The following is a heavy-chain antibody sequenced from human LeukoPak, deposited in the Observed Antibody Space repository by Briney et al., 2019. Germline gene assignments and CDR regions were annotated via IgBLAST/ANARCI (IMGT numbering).Heavy chain of an antibody. D-gene: IGHD1-26*01. V-gene: IGHV1-46*01. J-gene: IGHJ5*02. CDR2: INPSGGST. CDR1: GYTFTSYY. CDR3: ARGGVGATTSVWFDP. Sequence: ASVKVSCKASGYTFTSYYIHWVRQAPGQGLECMGIINPSGGSTSYAQKFQGRVTMTRDMSTSTVYMELSSLRSEDTAVYYCARGGVGATTSVWFDPWGQGTLVTVSS.